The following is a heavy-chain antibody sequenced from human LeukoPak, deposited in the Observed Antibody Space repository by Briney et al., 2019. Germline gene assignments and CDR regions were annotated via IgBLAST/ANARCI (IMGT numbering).Heavy chain of an antibody. Sequence: SVKLSCKASGVTFSSYAISWVRQAPGQGLEWMGRIIPIFGTANYAQKFQGRVTITTDESTSTAYMELSSLRSEDTAVYYCARDQFYGSGRGWFDPWGQGTLVIVSS. CDR2: IIPIFGTA. CDR3: ARDQFYGSGRGWFDP. CDR1: GVTFSSYA. D-gene: IGHD3-10*01. J-gene: IGHJ5*02. V-gene: IGHV1-69*05.